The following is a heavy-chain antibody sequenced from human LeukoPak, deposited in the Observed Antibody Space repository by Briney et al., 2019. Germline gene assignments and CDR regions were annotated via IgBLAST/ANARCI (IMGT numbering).Heavy chain of an antibody. V-gene: IGHV1-18*01. CDR2: ISAYNGNT. J-gene: IGHJ4*02. D-gene: IGHD3-22*01. CDR1: GYTFTSYG. Sequence: ASVKVSCKASGYTFTSYGISWVRQAPGQGLEWMGWISAYNGNTNYAQKLQGRVSMTTDTSTSTAYMDLRSLGSDDTAAYYRARARGYYDSSGYRGFFDYWGQGTLVTVSS. CDR3: ARARGYYDSSGYRGFFDY.